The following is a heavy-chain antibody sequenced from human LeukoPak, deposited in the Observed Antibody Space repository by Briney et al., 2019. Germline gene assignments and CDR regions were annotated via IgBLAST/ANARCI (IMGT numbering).Heavy chain of an antibody. CDR1: NYSISSGYY. CDR3: ANTYYGMDV. CDR2: IYHTRST. J-gene: IGHJ6*02. Sequence: SETLSLTCTVSNYSISSGYYWGWIRQPPGKGLEWIGTIYHTRSTYYNPSLKSRVTISVDTSKNQFSLKPTSVTAADTAVYYCANTYYGMDVWGQGTTVTVSS. V-gene: IGHV4-38-2*02.